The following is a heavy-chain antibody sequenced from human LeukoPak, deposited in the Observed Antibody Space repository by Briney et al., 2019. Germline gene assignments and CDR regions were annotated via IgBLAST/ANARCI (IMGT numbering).Heavy chain of an antibody. CDR2: ISGSGGST. CDR1: GFTFSSCA. Sequence: GGSLRLSCAASGFTFSSCAMSWVRQAPGKGLEWVSAISGSGGSTYYADSVKGRFTISRDNSKNTLYLQMNSLRAEDTAVYYCAKSLGVVRGVYLWGQGTLVTVSS. CDR3: AKSLGVVRGVYL. V-gene: IGHV3-23*01. J-gene: IGHJ4*02. D-gene: IGHD3-10*01.